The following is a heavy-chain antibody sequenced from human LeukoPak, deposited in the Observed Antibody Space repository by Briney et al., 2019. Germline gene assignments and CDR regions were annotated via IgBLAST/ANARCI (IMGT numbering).Heavy chain of an antibody. CDR2: ISGSGGST. V-gene: IGHV3-23*01. CDR1: GFTFSSYA. Sequence: GGSLRLSCAASGFTFSSYAMSWVRQAPGKGLEWVSAISGSGGSTYYADSVKGRFTITRDNSKNTLYLQMNSLRAEDTAVYYCAKDSFRAVASDYWGQGTLVTVSS. D-gene: IGHD6-19*01. J-gene: IGHJ4*02. CDR3: AKDSFRAVASDY.